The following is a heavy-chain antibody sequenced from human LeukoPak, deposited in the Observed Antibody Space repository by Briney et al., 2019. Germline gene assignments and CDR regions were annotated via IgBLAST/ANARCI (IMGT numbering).Heavy chain of an antibody. D-gene: IGHD1-14*01. CDR1: GGSISSGGYY. J-gene: IGHJ4*02. CDR2: IYYSGST. Sequence: SETLSLTCTVSGGSISSGGYYWSWIRQHPGKGLEWIGYIYYSGSTTYNPSLKSRVTISVDTSKNRFSLKLSSVTAADTAVYHCARLLGSSTAIDYWGQGTLVTVSS. V-gene: IGHV4-61*08. CDR3: ARLLGSSTAIDY.